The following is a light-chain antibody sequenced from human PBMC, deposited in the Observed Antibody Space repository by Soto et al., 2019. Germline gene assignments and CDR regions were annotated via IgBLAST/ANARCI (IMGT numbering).Light chain of an antibody. CDR1: SSDVGSYNL. CDR3: CSYAGSSTVV. J-gene: IGLJ2*01. Sequence: QSALTQPASVSGSPGQSITISCTGTSSDVGSYNLVSWYQLHPGKAPKLMIYEVTKRPSGISNRFSGSKSGNTASLTISGLQDEDEADDYCCSYAGSSTVVFGGGTKLTVL. CDR2: EVT. V-gene: IGLV2-23*02.